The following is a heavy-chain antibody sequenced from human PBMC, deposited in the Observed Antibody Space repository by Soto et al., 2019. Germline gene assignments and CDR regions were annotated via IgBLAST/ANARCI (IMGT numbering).Heavy chain of an antibody. D-gene: IGHD6-13*01. CDR2: IIPILGIA. CDR3: ARDVTNIAAAGINYFDY. Sequence: SVKVSCKASGGTFSSYTISWVRQAPGQGLEWMGRIIPILGIANYAQKFQGRVTITADKSTSTAYMELSSLRSEDTAVYYCARDVTNIAAAGINYFDYWGQGTLVTVSS. J-gene: IGHJ4*02. CDR1: GGTFSSYT. V-gene: IGHV1-69*04.